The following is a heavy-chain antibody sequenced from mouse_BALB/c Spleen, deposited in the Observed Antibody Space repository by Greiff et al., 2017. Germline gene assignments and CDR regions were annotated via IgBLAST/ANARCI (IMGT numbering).Heavy chain of an antibody. CDR1: GYTFTSYY. CDR3: ARRGTSGYRYDDYAMDY. V-gene: IGHV1S56*01. D-gene: IGHD2-14*01. Sequence: QVQLQQSGPELVKPGASVKMSCKASGYTFTSYYIHWVKQRPGQGLEWIGWIYPGDGSTKYNEKFKGKTTLTADQSSSTAYMLLSSLTSEDSAIYFCARRGTSGYRYDDYAMDYWGQGTSVTVSS. J-gene: IGHJ4*01. CDR2: IYPGDGST.